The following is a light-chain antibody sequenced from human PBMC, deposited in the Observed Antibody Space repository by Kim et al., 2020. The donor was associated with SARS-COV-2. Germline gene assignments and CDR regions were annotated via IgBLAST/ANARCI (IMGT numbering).Light chain of an antibody. CDR2: DVS. J-gene: IGLJ1*01. V-gene: IGLV2-14*04. CDR3: SSYTSSSTSYV. Sequence: QSITISCTGTSSDVGGYNDVSWYQQHPGKAPKLMIYDVSKRPSGVSNRFSGSKSGNTASLTISGLQAEDEADYYCSSYTSSSTSYVFGTGTKVTVL. CDR1: SSDVGGYND.